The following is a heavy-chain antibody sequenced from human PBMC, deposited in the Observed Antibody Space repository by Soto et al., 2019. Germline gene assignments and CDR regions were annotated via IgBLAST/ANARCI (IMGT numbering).Heavy chain of an antibody. J-gene: IGHJ6*02. CDR1: GYTLTELS. Sequence: GASVKVSCKVSGYTLTELSMHWVRQAPGKGLEWMGGFDPEDGETIYAQKFQGRVTMTEDTSTDTAYMELSSLRSEDTAVYYCATDQIAAAAGYYYYYYGTDVWGQGTTVTVSS. CDR2: FDPEDGET. D-gene: IGHD6-13*01. CDR3: ATDQIAAAAGYYYYYYGTDV. V-gene: IGHV1-24*01.